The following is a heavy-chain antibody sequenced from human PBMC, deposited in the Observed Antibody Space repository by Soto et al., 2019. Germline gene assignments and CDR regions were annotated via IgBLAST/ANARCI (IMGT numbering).Heavy chain of an antibody. V-gene: IGHV5-51*01. CDR3: ASPITVFGVLFL. CDR1: GYRFSSYW. D-gene: IGHD3-3*01. Sequence: ELKLEPSGAEVKKPGESLMISCKGSGYRFSSYWVGWVRQTAGKGLEWMGMIHPGDPDIIYSPSFEGQVTISADKSTSTAYLPWSSLKASDTAMYYCASPITVFGVLFLWGQGTLVTVSS. CDR2: IHPGDPDI. J-gene: IGHJ4*02.